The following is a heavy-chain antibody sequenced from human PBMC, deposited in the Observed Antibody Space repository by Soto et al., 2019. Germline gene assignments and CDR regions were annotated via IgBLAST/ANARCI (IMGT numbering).Heavy chain of an antibody. CDR2: IGPFEAHAP. Sequence: EVQLLESGGDLVHPGGTLILSCVGSGYPFGDYAMRWVRQAPGKGLEWVSAIGPFEAHAPAYAGSVKGRFTISRDNSRNILFLQMTNLRAGDTGVYYCARDAIPYNGRDDAFDLWGQGTVVTVSS. CDR1: GYPFGDYA. J-gene: IGHJ3*01. CDR3: ARDAIPYNGRDDAFDL. D-gene: IGHD2-8*01. V-gene: IGHV3-23*01.